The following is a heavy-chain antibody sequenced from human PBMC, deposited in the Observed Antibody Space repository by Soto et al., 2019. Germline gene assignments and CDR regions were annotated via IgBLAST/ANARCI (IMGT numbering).Heavy chain of an antibody. J-gene: IGHJ6*02. Sequence: SETLSLTCTVSGGSFRSGDYYWIWVRHPPGKGLEWIGYIYYTGSTFNNPSLKSRVSISIDTSKTQFSLKLSSVTAADTAVYYCARIHFGDEPSYYYYGMDVWGQGTTVTVSS. CDR2: IYYTGST. CDR1: GGSFRSGDYY. V-gene: IGHV4-30-4*01. CDR3: ARIHFGDEPSYYYYGMDV. D-gene: IGHD4-17*01.